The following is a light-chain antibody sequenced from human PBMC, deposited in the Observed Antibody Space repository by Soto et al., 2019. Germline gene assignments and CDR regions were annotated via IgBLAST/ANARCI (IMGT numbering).Light chain of an antibody. CDR3: QQYGSSLL. V-gene: IGKV3-20*01. CDR1: QSVSSSY. Sequence: EIVLMQSPGTLSLSPGERATLSCRASQSVSSSYLAWYQQKPGQAPRLLIYGASSRATGIPDRFSGSGSGTDFTLTISRLEPEDFAVYYCQQYGSSLLFGQGTKVEIK. CDR2: GAS. J-gene: IGKJ1*01.